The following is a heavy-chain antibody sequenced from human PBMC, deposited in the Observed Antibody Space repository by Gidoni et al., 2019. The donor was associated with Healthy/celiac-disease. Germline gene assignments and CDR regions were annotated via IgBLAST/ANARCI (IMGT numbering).Heavy chain of an antibody. CDR1: GFTFSSYA. CDR2: ISYDGSNK. V-gene: IGHV3-30-3*01. D-gene: IGHD4-4*01. Sequence: QVQLVESGGGVVQPGRSLSLSCAASGFTFSSYAMHWVRQAPGKGLEWVAVISYDGSNKYYADSVKGRFTISRDNSKNTLYLQMNSLRAEDTAVYYCARDEELTTTVTRGIIDYWGQGTLVTVSS. CDR3: ARDEELTTTVTRGIIDY. J-gene: IGHJ4*02.